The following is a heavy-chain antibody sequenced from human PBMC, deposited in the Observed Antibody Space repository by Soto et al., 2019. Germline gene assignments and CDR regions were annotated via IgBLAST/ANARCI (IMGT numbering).Heavy chain of an antibody. J-gene: IGHJ6*02. V-gene: IGHV5-51*01. CDR1: GYSFTTYW. CDR2: INPGDSDI. CDR3: ASHEKFYYYYGIDV. Sequence: GESLNTCCKASGYSFTTYWIAWLRQMPGKGLEWMGIINPGDSDIRYSPSFQGQATISADNSISTAYLQWSSLKASDTAMYYCASHEKFYYYYGIDVSGQGPGVTVYS.